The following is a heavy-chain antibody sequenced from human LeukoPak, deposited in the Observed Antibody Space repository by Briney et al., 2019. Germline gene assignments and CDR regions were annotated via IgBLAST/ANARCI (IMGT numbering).Heavy chain of an antibody. CDR2: IYYSGST. Sequence: SETLSLTCTVSGGSISSYYWSWIRQPPGKGLEWIGYIYYSGSTNYNPSLKSRVTISVDTSKNQFSLKLSSVTAADTAVYYYAREEGTAIHYWGQGTLVTVSS. D-gene: IGHD2-21*02. J-gene: IGHJ4*02. CDR1: GGSISSYY. CDR3: AREEGTAIHY. V-gene: IGHV4-59*01.